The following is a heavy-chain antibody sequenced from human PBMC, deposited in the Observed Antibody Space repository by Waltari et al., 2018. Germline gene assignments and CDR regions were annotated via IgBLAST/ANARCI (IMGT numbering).Heavy chain of an antibody. Sequence: QVQLVESGGGVVQPGTSLRLSCTASGFIFSRYGMHWVSQAPGKGPEWVAVISFDGGEKFYADSVKGRFTVSRDNSKSTLYLQMNSVRVEDTAVYYCAGLNDFWSADPNSLDPWGQGTMVTVSS. CDR1: GFIFSRYG. D-gene: IGHD3-3*01. CDR2: ISFDGGEK. V-gene: IGHV3-30*03. CDR3: AGLNDFWSADPNSLDP. J-gene: IGHJ5*02.